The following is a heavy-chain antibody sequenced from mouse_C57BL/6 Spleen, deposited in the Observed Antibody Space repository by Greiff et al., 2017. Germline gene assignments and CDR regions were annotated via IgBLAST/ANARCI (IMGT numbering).Heavy chain of an antibody. CDR3: ASPVYYDYDGGFAY. CDR1: GYAFTNYL. CDR2: INPGSGVT. J-gene: IGHJ3*01. D-gene: IGHD2-4*01. V-gene: IGHV1-54*01. Sequence: VMLVESGAELVRPGTSVKVSCKASGYAFTNYLIEWVKQRPGQGLEWIGVINPGSGVTNYNEKFKGKATLTADKSSSTAYMQLSSLTSEDSAVFFCASPVYYDYDGGFAYWGQGTLVTVSA.